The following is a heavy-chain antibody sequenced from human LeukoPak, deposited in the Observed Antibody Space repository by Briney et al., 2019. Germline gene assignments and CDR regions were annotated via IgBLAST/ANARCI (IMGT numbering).Heavy chain of an antibody. CDR2: ISYDGSNK. CDR1: GFTFSSYA. D-gene: IGHD2-21*02. CDR3: MVTAIEDFDY. V-gene: IGHV3-30-3*02. J-gene: IGHJ4*02. Sequence: RLSCSAAGFTFSSYAMYWVRQAPGKGLEWVAVISYDGSNKYYADSVKGRFTISRDNSKNTLYLQMNSLRAEDTAVYYCMVTAIEDFDYWGQGTLVTVSS.